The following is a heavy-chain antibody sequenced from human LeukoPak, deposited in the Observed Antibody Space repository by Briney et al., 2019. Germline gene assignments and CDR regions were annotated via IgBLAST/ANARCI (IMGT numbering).Heavy chain of an antibody. V-gene: IGHV3-21*01. CDR2: VSSSGSGI. D-gene: IGHD2-21*02. CDR3: ARGVTAGDY. J-gene: IGHJ4*02. CDR1: GFTFSGYT. Sequence: GGSLRLSCAASGFTFSGYTMNWVRQAPGEGLEWVSSVSSSGSGIYYADSVKGRFAISRDNAKNSLFLQMNNLRADDTALYYCARGVTAGDYWGQGTLVTVSS.